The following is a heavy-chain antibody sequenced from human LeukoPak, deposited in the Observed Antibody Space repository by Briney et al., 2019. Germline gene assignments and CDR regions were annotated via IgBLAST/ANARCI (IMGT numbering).Heavy chain of an antibody. J-gene: IGHJ4*02. CDR1: GGSVSTSSYC. V-gene: IGHV4-39*07. Sequence: NPSETLSLTCTVSGGSVSTSSYCWGWIRQPPGKGLEWIGSVCYSGSTYYSPSLKSRVTISVDTSKTQFSLKLSSVTAADTAVYYCARGTSVFDYWGQGTLVTVSS. CDR2: VCYSGST. CDR3: ARGTSVFDY. D-gene: IGHD1-1*01.